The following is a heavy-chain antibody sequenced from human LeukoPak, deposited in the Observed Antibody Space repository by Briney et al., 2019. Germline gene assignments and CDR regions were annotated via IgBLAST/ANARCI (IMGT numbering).Heavy chain of an antibody. CDR1: GGSFSGYY. CDR3: ERVTGTRSVQP. V-gene: IGHV4-34*01. Sequence: SETLSLTCAASGGSFSGYYWSWIRQPPGKGLEWIGEINHSGSTNYNPSLKSRVTISVDTSKNQFYLKLSSVTAADTAVYYCERVTGTRSVQPCGQGTLVTVSS. CDR2: INHSGST. D-gene: IGHD6-13*01. J-gene: IGHJ1*01.